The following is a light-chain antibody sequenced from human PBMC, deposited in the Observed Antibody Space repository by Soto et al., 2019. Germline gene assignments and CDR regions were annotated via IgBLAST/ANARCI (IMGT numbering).Light chain of an antibody. CDR2: TDY. Sequence: QSVLTQSPSASGTPGQRVTISCSGSSSNIGSNTVNWYQQLPGTAPKLLIYTDYQRPSGVPDRFSGSKSGTSASLAISGLQSEDEADYYCQVWDSSSDAVFGGGTQLTVL. V-gene: IGLV1-44*01. CDR1: SSNIGSNT. CDR3: QVWDSSSDAV. J-gene: IGLJ7*01.